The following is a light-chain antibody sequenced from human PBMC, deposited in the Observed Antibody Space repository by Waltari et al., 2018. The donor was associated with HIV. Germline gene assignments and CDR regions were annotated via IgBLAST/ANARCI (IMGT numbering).Light chain of an antibody. CDR1: ALQKLD. J-gene: IGLJ1*01. CDR3: QSADSSGTLYV. V-gene: IGLV3-25*03. Sequence: SYELTQQTSVSVSTGQTARNTCYGDALQKLDDYGYKQTPGQDPVRVIYKDSESPSGISGGFSGASSGTTVTLTISGVQAEDEADYYCQSADSSGTLYVFGTGTKVTVL. CDR2: KDS.